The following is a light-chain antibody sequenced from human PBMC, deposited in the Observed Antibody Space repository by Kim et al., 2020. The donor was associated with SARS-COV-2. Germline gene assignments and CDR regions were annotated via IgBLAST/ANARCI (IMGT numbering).Light chain of an antibody. CDR3: SSYTSSSSFGV. J-gene: IGLJ3*02. CDR2: DVS. CDR1: NSDIGGYNY. Sequence: QSALTQPASVSGSPGQSITISCSGSNSDIGGYNYVSWYQHHPGKAPKLMIFDVSQRPSGVSHRFSGSKSANTASLTISGLQAEDEADYYCSSYTSSSSFGVFGGGTQLTVL. V-gene: IGLV2-14*03.